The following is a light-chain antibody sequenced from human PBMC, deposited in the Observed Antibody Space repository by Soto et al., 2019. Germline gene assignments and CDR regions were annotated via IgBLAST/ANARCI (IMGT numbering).Light chain of an antibody. CDR3: QQSYMDPIT. Sequence: DIVMTQSPVSLPVTPGEPDSISCRSSQSLLHSNGYNYLDWYLQKPGQSPQLLIYDASRLQSGVPSRFSGSGGGTDFTRSISSVQPEDFATYFCQQSYMDPITFGQGTRLEIK. CDR1: QSLLHSNGYNY. V-gene: IGKV2-28*01. J-gene: IGKJ5*01. CDR2: DAS.